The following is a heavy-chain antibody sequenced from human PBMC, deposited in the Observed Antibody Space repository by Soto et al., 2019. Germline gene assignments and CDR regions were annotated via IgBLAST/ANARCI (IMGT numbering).Heavy chain of an antibody. CDR2: IHPSDSYT. Sequence: GESLKISCEGRGNTFTDYSITWLRRTPGTGLGWIGKIHPSDSYTNFNPSFRGHVSISVDRSANTAYLQWTRLKASASGIYYWARPLVGTTTTSPVMVVWGPGTTLTVSS. J-gene: IGHJ6*01. CDR3: ARPLVGTTTTSPVMVV. CDR1: GNTFTDYS. V-gene: IGHV5-10-1*01. D-gene: IGHD1-1*01.